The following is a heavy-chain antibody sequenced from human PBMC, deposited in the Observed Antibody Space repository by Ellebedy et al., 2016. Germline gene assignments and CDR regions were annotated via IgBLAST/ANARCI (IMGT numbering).Heavy chain of an antibody. V-gene: IGHV3-48*04. D-gene: IGHD2-15*01. Sequence: GESLKISXAASGFTFSSYSMNWVRQAPGKGLEWVSYISSSSSTIYYADSVKGRFTISRDNAKNSLYLQMNSLRAEDTAVYYCARVVGYCSGGSCYGPFYYYYGMDVWGQGTTVTVSS. CDR1: GFTFSSYS. J-gene: IGHJ6*02. CDR3: ARVVGYCSGGSCYGPFYYYYGMDV. CDR2: ISSSSSTI.